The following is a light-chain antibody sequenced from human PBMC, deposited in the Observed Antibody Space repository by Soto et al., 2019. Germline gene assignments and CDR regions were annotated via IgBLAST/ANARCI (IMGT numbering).Light chain of an antibody. V-gene: IGKV1-9*01. CDR1: QSISSH. J-gene: IGKJ4*01. CDR3: QHLDSFPLA. CDR2: AAS. Sequence: DIPLTQSPSFLSASVGDRVTITCRASQSISSHVAWYRQKSGQAPMLLSYAASTLQSGVPSRFSGSGSGTEFTLTISRLDPEDFATYYCQHLDSFPLAFGGGTTVEI.